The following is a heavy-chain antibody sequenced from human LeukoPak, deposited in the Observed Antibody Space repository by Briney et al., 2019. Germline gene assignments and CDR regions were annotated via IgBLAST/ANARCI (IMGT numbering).Heavy chain of an antibody. D-gene: IGHD4-17*01. V-gene: IGHV1-2*02. CDR2: ISPYNGNT. CDR1: GYTFSTYD. J-gene: IGHJ4*02. Sequence: ASVKVSCKASGYTFSTYDITWVRQAPGQGLEWMGWISPYNGNTVYAQKFQGRVTMTRDTSISTAYMELSRLRSDDTAVYYCARDRATVTGPFDYWGQGTLVTVSS. CDR3: ARDRATVTGPFDY.